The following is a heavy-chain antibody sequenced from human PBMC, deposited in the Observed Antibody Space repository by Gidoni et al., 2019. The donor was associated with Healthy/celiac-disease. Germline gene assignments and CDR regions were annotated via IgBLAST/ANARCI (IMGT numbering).Heavy chain of an antibody. CDR3: ARGIGIVVVPAATGGAFDI. J-gene: IGHJ3*02. Sequence: EVQLVQSGAEVKKPGESLKISCKGSGYSFTSYWIGWVRQMPGKGLEWMGIIYPGDSDTRYSPSFQGQVTISADKSISTAYLQWSSLKASDTAMYYCARGIGIVVVPAATGGAFDIWGQGTMVTVSS. V-gene: IGHV5-51*03. D-gene: IGHD2-2*01. CDR2: IYPGDSDT. CDR1: GYSFTSYW.